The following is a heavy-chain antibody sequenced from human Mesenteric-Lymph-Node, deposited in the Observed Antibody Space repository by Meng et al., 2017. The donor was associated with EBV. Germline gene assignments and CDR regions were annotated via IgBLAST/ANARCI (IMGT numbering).Heavy chain of an antibody. J-gene: IGHJ5*02. CDR2: MNPSSGDT. D-gene: IGHD1-1*01. CDR1: GYTFTNYD. Sequence: QVQVVQSGAEVKKPGASVKVSCKASGYTFTNYDINWVRQATGQGLEWMGWMNPSSGDTGHAQKFQGRVTMTRNTSISTAYMELSSLRSEDTAVYYCARVGPRNSNWFDPWGQGTLVTVSS. V-gene: IGHV1-8*01. CDR3: ARVGPRNSNWFDP.